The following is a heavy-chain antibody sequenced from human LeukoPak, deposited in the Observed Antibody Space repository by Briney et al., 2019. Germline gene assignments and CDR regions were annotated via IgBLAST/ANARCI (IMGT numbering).Heavy chain of an antibody. J-gene: IGHJ3*02. CDR2: IRGGGAGA. V-gene: IGHV3-23*01. CDR3: AKCAESYGNDAFDM. Sequence: PGGSLRLSCVASELTFSSFAMSWVRQAPGKGLEWVSYIRGGGAGALYADSVKGRFTISRDNSKSTMYLQMNSLRVEDTAVYYCAKCAESYGNDAFDMWGPGTMVTVSS. CDR1: ELTFSSFA. D-gene: IGHD3-16*01.